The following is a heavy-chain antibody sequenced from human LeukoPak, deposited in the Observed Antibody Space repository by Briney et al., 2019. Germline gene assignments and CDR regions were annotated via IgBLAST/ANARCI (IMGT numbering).Heavy chain of an antibody. J-gene: IGHJ6*02. Sequence: PGGSLRLSCAASGFTFDDYTMHWVRQAPGKGLEWVSLISWDGGSTYYADSVKGRFTISRDNSKNSLYLQMNSLRTEDTALYYCAKSAVAGTNYYYGMDVWGQGTTVTVSS. D-gene: IGHD6-19*01. V-gene: IGHV3-43*01. CDR3: AKSAVAGTNYYYGMDV. CDR1: GFTFDDYT. CDR2: ISWDGGST.